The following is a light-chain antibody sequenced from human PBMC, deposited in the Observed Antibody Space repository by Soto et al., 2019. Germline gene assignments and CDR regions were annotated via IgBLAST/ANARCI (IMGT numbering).Light chain of an antibody. J-gene: IGLJ1*01. V-gene: IGLV2-11*01. Sequence: QSALTQPRSVSGSPGQSVTMSCTGTSSDVGGYNYVSWYQQHPGKAPKLMIYDVSKRPSGVPDRFSGSKSGNTASLTISGLQAEDEADYYCCSYADRYSLYVFGTGTKVTVL. CDR3: CSYADRYSLYV. CDR2: DVS. CDR1: SSDVGGYNY.